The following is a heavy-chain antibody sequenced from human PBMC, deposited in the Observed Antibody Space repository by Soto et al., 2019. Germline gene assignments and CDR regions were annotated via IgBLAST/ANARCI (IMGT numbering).Heavy chain of an antibody. D-gene: IGHD1-26*01. Sequence: WWSLRLSCAASGFTVSSNYMSWCRQAPGKGLEWVSVIYSGGSTYYADSVKGRFTISRDNSKNTLYLQMNSLRAEDTAVYYCARDPFSGSSYYYYGMDVWGQGTTVTVSS. V-gene: IGHV3-53*01. J-gene: IGHJ6*02. CDR2: IYSGGST. CDR3: ARDPFSGSSYYYYGMDV. CDR1: GFTVSSNY.